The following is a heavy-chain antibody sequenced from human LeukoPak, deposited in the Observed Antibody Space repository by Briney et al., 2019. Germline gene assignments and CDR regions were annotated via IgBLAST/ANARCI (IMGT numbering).Heavy chain of an antibody. CDR1: GYTFTGYY. D-gene: IGHD3-10*01. CDR2: INPNSGGT. J-gene: IGHJ4*02. Sequence: ASVKVSCKASGYTFTGYYMHWVRQAPGQRLEWMGWINPNSGGTNYAQKFQGRVTSTRDTSISTAYMELSRLRSDDTAVYYCARDATMVRGAPLGYWGQGTLVTVSS. V-gene: IGHV1-2*01. CDR3: ARDATMVRGAPLGY.